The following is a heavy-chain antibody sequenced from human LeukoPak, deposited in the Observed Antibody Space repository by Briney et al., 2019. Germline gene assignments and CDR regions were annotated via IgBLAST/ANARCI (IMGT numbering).Heavy chain of an antibody. CDR1: GFTFSSYA. D-gene: IGHD3-22*01. CDR2: ISGSGGST. CDR3: AKDRYYYDSSGYYIDAFDI. J-gene: IGHJ3*02. Sequence: GGSLRLSCAASGFTFSSYAMSWVRQAPGKGLEWVSAISGSGGSTYYADSVKGRFTISRDNSKNTLYLQMNSLRAEDTAVYYCAKDRYYYDSSGYYIDAFDIWGQGTMVTVSS. V-gene: IGHV3-23*01.